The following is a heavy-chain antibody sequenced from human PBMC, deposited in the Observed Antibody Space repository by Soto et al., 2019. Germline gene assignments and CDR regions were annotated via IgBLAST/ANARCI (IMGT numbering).Heavy chain of an antibody. Sequence: SETLSLTCTFSVGSVTSGGYYWTWIRQHPWKGLQWIGHISYFGDTHYSPSLKSRLSISLDTSKNQFSLRLDSVTAADTALYYCATSPTGENDAFDMLGQGT. J-gene: IGHJ3*02. D-gene: IGHD3-10*01. CDR1: VGSVTSGGYY. CDR3: ATSPTGENDAFDM. V-gene: IGHV4-31*03. CDR2: ISYFGDT.